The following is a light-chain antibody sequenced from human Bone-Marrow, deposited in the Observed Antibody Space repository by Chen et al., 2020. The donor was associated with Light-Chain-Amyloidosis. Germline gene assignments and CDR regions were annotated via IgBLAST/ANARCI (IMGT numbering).Light chain of an antibody. Sequence: SYELTQPPSVSVSPGQTARITCSGDDLPTKYVYWYQQKPGQAPVLVIHRDTERPTGISERFSGSSSGTTDTLTISGVQAEDEADYHCQSADSSGTYEVIFGGDTKLNVL. CDR1: DLPTKY. J-gene: IGLJ2*01. CDR2: RDT. CDR3: QSADSSGTYEVI. V-gene: IGLV3-25*03.